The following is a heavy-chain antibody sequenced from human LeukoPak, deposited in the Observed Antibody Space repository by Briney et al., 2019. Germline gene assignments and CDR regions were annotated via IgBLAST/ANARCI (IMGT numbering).Heavy chain of an antibody. V-gene: IGHV1-69*06. D-gene: IGHD5-18*01. CDR3: ARDLGRRYSYGFWFDP. CDR2: IIPIFGTA. J-gene: IGHJ5*02. Sequence: GASVKVSCKASGGTFSSYAISWVRQAPGQGLEWMGGIIPIFGTANYAQKFQGRVTITADKSTSTAYMELSSLRSEDTAVYYCARDLGRRYSYGFWFDPWGQGTLVTVSS. CDR1: GGTFSSYA.